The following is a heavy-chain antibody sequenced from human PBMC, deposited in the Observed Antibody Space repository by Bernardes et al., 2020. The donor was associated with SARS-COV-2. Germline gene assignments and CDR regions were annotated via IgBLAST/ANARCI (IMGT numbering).Heavy chain of an antibody. Sequence: GSLRLSCAASGFTLSGSALHWVRQASGQGLEWVGRIRGKANSDATAYGASVKGRFSISRDDSDNTAYLHMNSLKAEDTAVYFCTNGLDNWGQGTLVTVSS. CDR1: GFTLSGSA. CDR2: IRGKANSDAT. CDR3: TNGLDN. J-gene: IGHJ4*02. V-gene: IGHV3-73*01.